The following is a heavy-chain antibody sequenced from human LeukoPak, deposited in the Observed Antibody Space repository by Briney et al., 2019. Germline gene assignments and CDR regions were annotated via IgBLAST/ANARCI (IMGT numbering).Heavy chain of an antibody. V-gene: IGHV3-23*01. Sequence: GGSLRLSCAASGFTFSSYAMSWVRQAPGKGLEWVSAISGSGGSTYYADSVKGRFTISRDNSKNTLYLQMNSLRAEDTAVYYCAKVLETYYYDSSGYYPDYWGQGTLVTVSS. J-gene: IGHJ4*02. D-gene: IGHD3-22*01. CDR2: ISGSGGST. CDR3: AKVLETYYYDSSGYYPDY. CDR1: GFTFSSYA.